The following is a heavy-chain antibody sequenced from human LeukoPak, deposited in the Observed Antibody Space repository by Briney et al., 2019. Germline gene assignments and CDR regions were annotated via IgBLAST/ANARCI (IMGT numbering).Heavy chain of an antibody. V-gene: IGHV1-46*01. J-gene: IGHJ4*02. CDR3: ARDSSSSSLDY. CDR2: INPSGGST. CDR1: GYTFTNYF. Sequence: ASVKVSCKAPGYTFTNYFMHWVRQAPGQGLEWMGIINPSGGSTTYAQRFQGRVTMTRDTSTSTVYMELSSLRSEDTAVFYCARDSSSSSLDYWGQGTLVTVSS. D-gene: IGHD6-6*01.